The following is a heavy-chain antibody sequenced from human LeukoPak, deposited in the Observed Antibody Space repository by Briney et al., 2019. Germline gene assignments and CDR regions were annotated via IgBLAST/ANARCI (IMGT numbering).Heavy chain of an antibody. J-gene: IGHJ5*02. D-gene: IGHD3-3*01. CDR1: GFSLSTSGVG. CDR3: AHASPNYDFWSGWVINWFDP. V-gene: IGHV2-5*01. Sequence: SGPTLVKPTQTLTLTCTFSGFSLSTSGVGVGWIRQPPGKALEWLALIYWNDDKRYSPSLKSRLTITKDTSKNQVVLTMTNMDPVDTATYCCAHASPNYDFWSGWVINWFDPWGQGTLVTVSS. CDR2: IYWNDDK.